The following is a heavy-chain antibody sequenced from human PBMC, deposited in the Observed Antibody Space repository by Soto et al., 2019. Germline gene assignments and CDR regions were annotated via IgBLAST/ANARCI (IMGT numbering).Heavy chain of an antibody. D-gene: IGHD3-10*01. J-gene: IGHJ5*02. V-gene: IGHV4-34*01. CDR3: AKGPQPGYYDSGTFYSSVP. CDR1: GGSFHGNY. Sequence: PSETLSLTCAVDGGSFHGNYCNWIRQPPGRGLELRGEIKHCGGVTLNPPFKSRVSSLLGTSKNQMFLQLISVTDADTAIYYCAKGPQPGYYDSGTFYSSVPWGQGTMVTVSS. CDR2: IKHCGGV.